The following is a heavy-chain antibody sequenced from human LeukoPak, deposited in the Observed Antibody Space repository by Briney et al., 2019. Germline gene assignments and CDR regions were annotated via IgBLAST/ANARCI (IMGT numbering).Heavy chain of an antibody. Sequence: PSETLSLTCTVSGDSMSGSKYFWGWIRQPPGKGLEWIGNIFYSGSAYYNPSLKGRFTVSVDTPNHQFSLKVTSVTAADTALYFCARRGITYSTSFFDKWGQGIMVTVSS. D-gene: IGHD6-13*01. CDR2: IFYSGSA. CDR1: GDSMSGSKYF. V-gene: IGHV4-39*01. CDR3: ARRGITYSTSFFDK. J-gene: IGHJ4*02.